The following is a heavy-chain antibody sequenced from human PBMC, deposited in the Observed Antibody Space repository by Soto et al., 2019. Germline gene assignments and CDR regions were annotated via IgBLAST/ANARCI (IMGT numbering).Heavy chain of an antibody. CDR3: ARDLVGRRRDGTQPTRGWYFDL. D-gene: IGHD2-2*01. CDR2: IIPIFGTA. Sequence: QVQLVQSGAEVKKPGSSVKVSCKASGGTFSSYAISWVRQAPGQGLEWMGGIIPIFGTANYAQKFQGRVTITADESTSTAYMELISLRSEDTAVYYCARDLVGRRRDGTQPTRGWYFDLWGRGTLVTVSS. J-gene: IGHJ2*01. CDR1: GGTFSSYA. V-gene: IGHV1-69*12.